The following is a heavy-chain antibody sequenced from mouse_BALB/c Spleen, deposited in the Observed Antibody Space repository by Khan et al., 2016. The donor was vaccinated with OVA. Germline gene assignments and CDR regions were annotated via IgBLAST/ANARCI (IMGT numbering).Heavy chain of an antibody. CDR3: GRGGGGRDRFVY. Sequence: QVQLKQSGAELVRPGVSVKISCKGSGYRFTDFTIHWVKQSHAKSLEWIGVISTYYGDADYNQKFKGKATMTVDKSSSTAYMELARLTSEDSAIFFCGRGGGGRDRFVYWGQGTLVTVSA. CDR2: ISTYYGDA. V-gene: IGHV1S137*01. CDR1: GYRFTDFT. J-gene: IGHJ3*01.